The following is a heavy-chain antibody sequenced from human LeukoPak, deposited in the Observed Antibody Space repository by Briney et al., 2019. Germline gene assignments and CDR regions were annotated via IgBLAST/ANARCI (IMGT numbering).Heavy chain of an antibody. CDR2: FDPEDGET. J-gene: IGHJ4*02. V-gene: IGHV1-24*01. Sequence: ASVKVSCKVSGHTLTELSMHWVRQAPGKGLEWMGGFDPEDGETIYAQKFQGRVTMTEDTSTDTAYMELSSLRSEDTAVYYCATAFIHGGSIGDLGFDYWGQGTLVTVSS. D-gene: IGHD2-15*01. CDR1: GHTLTELS. CDR3: ATAFIHGGSIGDLGFDY.